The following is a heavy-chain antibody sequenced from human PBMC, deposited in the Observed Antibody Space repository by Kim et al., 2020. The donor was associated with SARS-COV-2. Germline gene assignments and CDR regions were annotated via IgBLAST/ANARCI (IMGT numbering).Heavy chain of an antibody. CDR2: IYPGDSDS. D-gene: IGHD1-26*01. Sequence: GESLKISCKGFGYSFLTYWIGWVRQMPGKGLEWVGIIYPGDSDSSYGPSFEGQVAISVDKSLNTAYLQWSSRKASDTAMYYCAGLEGWDAPFEIWGHGTLVTVSA. J-gene: IGHJ3*02. CDR1: GYSFLTYW. V-gene: IGHV5-51*01. CDR3: AGLEGWDAPFEI.